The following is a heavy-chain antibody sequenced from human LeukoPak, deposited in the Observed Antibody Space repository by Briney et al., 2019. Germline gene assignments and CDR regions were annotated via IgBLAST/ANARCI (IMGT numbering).Heavy chain of an antibody. D-gene: IGHD7-27*01. CDR3: ARVGPNWGFKENFDF. Sequence: SETLSLTCSVSGYPISSVYYWGWFRRPPGKGLEWIGSINHGGSTDYNPSLKSRVIMSIDTSKNHFSLKLTSVTAADTAVHYCARVGPNWGFKENFDFWGQETLVTVSS. CDR2: INHGGST. CDR1: GYPISSVYY. J-gene: IGHJ4*02. V-gene: IGHV4-38-2*02.